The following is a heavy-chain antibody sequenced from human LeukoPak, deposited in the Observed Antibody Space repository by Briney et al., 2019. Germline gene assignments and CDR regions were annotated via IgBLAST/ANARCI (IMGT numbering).Heavy chain of an antibody. CDR1: GFTFDDYA. CDR3: AKERTGYSGFDFDY. Sequence: GRSLRLSCAASGFTFDDYAMPWVRQAPGKGLEWVSGISWNSGSIGYADSVKGRFTISRDNAKNSLYLQMNSLRAEDTALYYCAKERTGYSGFDFDYWGQGTLVTVSS. V-gene: IGHV3-9*01. J-gene: IGHJ4*02. CDR2: ISWNSGSI. D-gene: IGHD1-26*01.